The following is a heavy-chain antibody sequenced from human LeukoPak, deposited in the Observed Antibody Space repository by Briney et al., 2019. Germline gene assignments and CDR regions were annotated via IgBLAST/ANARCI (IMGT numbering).Heavy chain of an antibody. CDR3: ARGVGVLRYFDWFGSPFDY. J-gene: IGHJ4*02. CDR1: SGSFSGYY. CDR2: INHSGST. Sequence: PSETLSLTCAVYSGSFSGYYWSWIRQPPEKGLEWIGEINHSGSTNYNPSLKSRVTISVDTSKNQFSLKLSSVTAADTAVYYCARGVGVLRYFDWFGSPFDYWGQGTLVTVSS. D-gene: IGHD3-9*01. V-gene: IGHV4-34*01.